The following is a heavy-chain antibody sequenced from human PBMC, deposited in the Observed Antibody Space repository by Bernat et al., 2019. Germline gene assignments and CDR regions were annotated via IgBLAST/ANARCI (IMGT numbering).Heavy chain of an antibody. CDR2: IIPIFGTA. CDR1: GGTFSSYA. Sequence: QVQLVQSGAEVKKPGSSVKVSCKASGGTFSSYAISWVRQAPGQGLEWMGGIIPIFGTANYAQKFQGRVTITAVESTSTAYMELSSLRSEDTAVYYCARAKEEYYCTNGVCYFGDAFDIWGQGTMVTVSS. V-gene: IGHV1-69*01. J-gene: IGHJ3*02. CDR3: ARAKEEYYCTNGVCYFGDAFDI. D-gene: IGHD2-8*01.